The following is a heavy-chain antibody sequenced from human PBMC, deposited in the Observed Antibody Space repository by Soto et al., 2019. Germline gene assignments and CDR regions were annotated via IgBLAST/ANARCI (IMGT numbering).Heavy chain of an antibody. D-gene: IGHD3-22*01. CDR3: ARDGNYDSSGPRDAFDI. CDR1: GYTFTSYG. CDR2: ISAYNGNT. V-gene: IGHV1-18*04. Sequence: GASVKVSCKASGYTFTSYGISWVRQAPGQGLEWMGWISAYNGNTNYAQKLQGRVTMTTDTSTSTAYMELRSLRSDDTAVYYCARDGNYDSSGPRDAFDIWGQGTMVTVSS. J-gene: IGHJ3*02.